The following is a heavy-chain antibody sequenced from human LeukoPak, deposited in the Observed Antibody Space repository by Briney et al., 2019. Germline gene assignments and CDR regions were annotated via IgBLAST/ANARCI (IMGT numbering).Heavy chain of an antibody. CDR3: ARLAAAGHPFDY. CDR2: IYYSGST. Sequence: SETLSLTCTVSGGSISSYYWSWIRQPPGKGLEWIGYIYYSGSTNYNPSLKSRVTISVDTSKNQFSLKLSSVTAADTAVYYCARLAAAGHPFDYWGQGTLVTVSS. V-gene: IGHV4-59*01. D-gene: IGHD6-13*01. J-gene: IGHJ4*02. CDR1: GGSISSYY.